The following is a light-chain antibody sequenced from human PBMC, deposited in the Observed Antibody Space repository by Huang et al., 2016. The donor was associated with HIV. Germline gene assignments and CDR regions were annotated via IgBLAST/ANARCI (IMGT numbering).Light chain of an antibody. Sequence: EIVLTQSPGTLSLSPGERATLSCRARQSVSSSYLAWYQQKPGQAPRHLIYGASSRATGIPDRFSGSGSGTDFTLTISRLEPEDFAVYYCQQYGSSRWTFGQGTKVEIK. V-gene: IGKV3-20*01. CDR3: QQYGSSRWT. CDR2: GAS. CDR1: QSVSSSY. J-gene: IGKJ1*01.